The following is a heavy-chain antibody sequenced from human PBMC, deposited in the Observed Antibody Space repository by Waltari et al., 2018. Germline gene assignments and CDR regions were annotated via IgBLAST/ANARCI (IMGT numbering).Heavy chain of an antibody. CDR2: ISGRGSKT. V-gene: IGHV3-23*01. D-gene: IGHD1-26*01. CDR3: ARDAGAGYYYFDL. J-gene: IGHJ4*02. CDR1: GFTLGDYA. Sequence: EVQLLESGGGLVQPGGSLRLSCAASGFTLGDYAMSWVRQAPGKVLEWVSSISGRGSKTSNGDAVKGRFTISRDNSRNTLFLVMNSLRAGDTAVYYCARDAGAGYYYFDLWGQGTLVTVSS.